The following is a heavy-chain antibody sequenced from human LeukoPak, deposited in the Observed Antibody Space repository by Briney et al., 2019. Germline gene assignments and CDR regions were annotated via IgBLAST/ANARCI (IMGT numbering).Heavy chain of an antibody. CDR3: ARGQDGYSSYYFDY. D-gene: IGHD6-13*01. V-gene: IGHV1-69*13. CDR2: IIPIFGTA. Sequence: SVKVSCKASGGTFSSYAISWVRQAPGQGLEWMGGIIPIFGTANYAPKFQGRVTITADESTSTAYMELSSLRSEDTAVYYCARGQDGYSSYYFDYWGQGTLVTVSS. J-gene: IGHJ4*02. CDR1: GGTFSSYA.